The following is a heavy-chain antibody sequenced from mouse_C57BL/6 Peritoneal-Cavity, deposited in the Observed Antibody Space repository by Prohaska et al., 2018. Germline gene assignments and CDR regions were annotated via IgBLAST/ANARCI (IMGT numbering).Heavy chain of an antibody. CDR3: ATYYSNYWCAY. D-gene: IGHD2-5*01. CDR1: GIDFSRYW. V-gene: IGHV4-1*01. J-gene: IGHJ3*01. CDR2: INPDSSTI. Sequence: EVKLLQSGGGLVQPGGSLKLSCAASGIDFSRYWMSWVRRAPGKGLEWIGEINPDSSTINYAPSLKDKFIISRDNAKNTLYLQMSKVRSEDTALYYCATYYSNYWCAYWGQGTLVTVSA.